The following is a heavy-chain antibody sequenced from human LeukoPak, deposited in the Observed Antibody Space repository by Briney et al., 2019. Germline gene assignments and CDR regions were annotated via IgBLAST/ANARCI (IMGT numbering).Heavy chain of an antibody. CDR2: IYTSGST. Sequence: PSETLSLTCTVSGGSISSYYWSWIRQPARKGLEWIVRIYTSGSTNYNHPLKSRVTMSVDTSKNQFSLKLSSVTAADADVYYCAREQQWLPTLHFDYWGQGTLVTVSS. D-gene: IGHD6-19*01. J-gene: IGHJ4*02. CDR3: AREQQWLPTLHFDY. CDR1: GGSISSYY. V-gene: IGHV4-4*07.